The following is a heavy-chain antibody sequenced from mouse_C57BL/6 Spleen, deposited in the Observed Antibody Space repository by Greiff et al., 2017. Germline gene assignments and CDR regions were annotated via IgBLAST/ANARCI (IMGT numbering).Heavy chain of an antibody. V-gene: IGHV1-15*01. CDR2: IDPETGGT. CDR1: GYTFTDYE. CDR3: TKYYCSPWFAY. D-gene: IGHD1-1*01. J-gene: IGHJ3*01. Sequence: QVQLQQSGAELVRPGASVTLSCKASGYTFTDYEMHWVKQTPVHGLEWIGAIDPETGGTAYNQKFKGKAILTADKSSSTAYMELRSLTSEDSAVYYCTKYYCSPWFAYWGQGTLVTVSA.